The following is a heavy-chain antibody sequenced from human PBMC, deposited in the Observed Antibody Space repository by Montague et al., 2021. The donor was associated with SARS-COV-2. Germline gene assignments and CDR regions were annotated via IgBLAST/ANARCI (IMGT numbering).Heavy chain of an antibody. V-gene: IGHV2-5*02. J-gene: IGHJ4*02. CDR2: IYWDDDK. CDR3: AHRRSRQRLAGGYFDY. Sequence: PALVKPTQTLTLTCTFSGFLLSTSGVGVGWIRQPPGKALEWLALIYWDDDKRYSPSLKSRLTITKDTSKNQVVLTMTNMDPVDTATYYCAHRRSRQRLAGGYFDYWGQGTLVTVSS. D-gene: IGHD6-25*01. CDR1: GFLLSTSGVG.